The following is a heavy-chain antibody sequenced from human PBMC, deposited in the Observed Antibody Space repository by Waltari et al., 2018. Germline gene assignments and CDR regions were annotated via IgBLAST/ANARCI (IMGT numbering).Heavy chain of an antibody. CDR2: IFTSGST. CDR3: ARATNWVLEAFDL. J-gene: IGHJ3*01. Sequence: ELQVVESGGGLIQPGASLRLSWAASGFTVSRTYSAWVRQAPGKGPEWVSVIFTSGSTYHADSVKGRFTISRDNSENTVHLQMKNLTAEDTALYYCARATNWVLEAFDLWGQGTMVTVSP. V-gene: IGHV3-53*01. D-gene: IGHD1-1*01. CDR1: GFTVSRTY.